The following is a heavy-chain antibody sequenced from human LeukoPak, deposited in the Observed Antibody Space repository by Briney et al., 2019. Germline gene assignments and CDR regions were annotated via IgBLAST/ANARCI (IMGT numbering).Heavy chain of an antibody. CDR3: AREPDGYYYGMDV. Sequence: PSQTLSLTCTVSGGSISSGDYYWSWIRQPPGKGLEWIGYIYYSGSTYYNPSLKGRVTISVDTSKNQFSLKLSSVTAADTAVYYCAREPDGYYYGMDVWGQGTTVTVSS. CDR1: GGSISSGDYY. V-gene: IGHV4-30-4*01. CDR2: IYYSGST. D-gene: IGHD5-24*01. J-gene: IGHJ6*02.